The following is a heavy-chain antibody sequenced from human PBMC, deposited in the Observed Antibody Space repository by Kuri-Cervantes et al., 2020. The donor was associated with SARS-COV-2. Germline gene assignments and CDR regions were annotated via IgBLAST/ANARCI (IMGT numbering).Heavy chain of an antibody. J-gene: IGHJ5*02. D-gene: IGHD3-3*01. Sequence: ASVKVSCKASGYTFTGYYMHWVRQAPGQGLEWMGWINPNGGGTNYAQKFQGWVTMTRDTSISTAYMELSRLRSDDTAVYYCARGPAITIFGVLRGRENWFDPWGQGTLVTVSS. CDR1: GYTFTGYY. CDR3: ARGPAITIFGVLRGRENWFDP. V-gene: IGHV1-2*04. CDR2: INPNGGGT.